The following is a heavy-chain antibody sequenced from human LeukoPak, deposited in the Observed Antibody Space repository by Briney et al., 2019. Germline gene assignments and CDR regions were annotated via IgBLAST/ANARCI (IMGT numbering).Heavy chain of an antibody. CDR3: ARDITGSDSRGFDY. J-gene: IGHJ4*02. Sequence: SETLSLTCSVSGGSISSSTYYWGWIRQPPGKGLEWIGEIYHSGSTNYNPSLKSRVTISVDKSKNQFSLKLSSVTAADTAVYYCARDITGSDSRGFDYWGQGTLVTVSS. D-gene: IGHD3-3*01. CDR1: GGSISSSTYY. V-gene: IGHV4-39*07. CDR2: IYHSGST.